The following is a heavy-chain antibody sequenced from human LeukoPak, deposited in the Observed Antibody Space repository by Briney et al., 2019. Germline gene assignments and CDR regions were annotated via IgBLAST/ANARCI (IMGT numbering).Heavy chain of an antibody. Sequence: GGSLRLSCAASGFTFSSYAMSWVRQAPGKGLEWVSGISAGGGSTYYADSVRGRFTISRDNSKSTLYLEMNSLQAGDAAVYHCAKDVHRWSGYYRDASDIWGQGTMVTVSS. CDR1: GFTFSSYA. D-gene: IGHD3-3*01. J-gene: IGHJ3*02. CDR3: AKDVHRWSGYYRDASDI. V-gene: IGHV3-23*01. CDR2: ISAGGGST.